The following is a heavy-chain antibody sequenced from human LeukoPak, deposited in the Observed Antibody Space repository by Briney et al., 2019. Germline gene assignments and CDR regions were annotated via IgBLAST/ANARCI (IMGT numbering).Heavy chain of an antibody. V-gene: IGHV4-4*07. D-gene: IGHD3-10*01. CDR1: GGSISSYY. Sequence: PSETLSLTCTVSGGSISSYYWSWIRQPAGKGLEWIGRIYTSGSTNYNPSLKSRVTMSVDTSKNQFSLKLSSVTAADTAVYYCARDNFLYYYPGDYYYYYMDVWGKGTTVTVSS. J-gene: IGHJ6*03. CDR2: IYTSGST. CDR3: ARDNFLYYYPGDYYYYYMDV.